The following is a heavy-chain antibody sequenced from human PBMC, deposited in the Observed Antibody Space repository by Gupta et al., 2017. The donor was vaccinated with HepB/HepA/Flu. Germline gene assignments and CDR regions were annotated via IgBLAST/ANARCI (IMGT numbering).Heavy chain of an antibody. CDR2: FNSSIDTI. V-gene: IGHV3-48*03. D-gene: IGHD4-17*01. Sequence: EVQLVESGGGLVQPGGSLRLSCAASGFTLSSYGVNWVRQTPGKGLEWVSYFNSSIDTIYYADSVKGRFTISRDSAKNSLYLQMNSLRAQDTAVYFCARVLYGDYGMDVWGQGTTVTVSS. CDR1: GFTLSSYG. CDR3: ARVLYGDYGMDV. J-gene: IGHJ6*02.